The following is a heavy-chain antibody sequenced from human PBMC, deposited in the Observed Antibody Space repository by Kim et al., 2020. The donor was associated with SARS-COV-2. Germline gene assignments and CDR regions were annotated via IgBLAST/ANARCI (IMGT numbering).Heavy chain of an antibody. D-gene: IGHD1-26*01. CDR3: AKGGLGTYFDY. J-gene: IGHJ4*02. CDR2: ISYDGSNK. Sequence: GGSLRLSCAASGFTFSSYGMHWVRQAPGKGLEWVAVISYDGSNKYYADSVKGRFTISRDNSKNTLYLQMNSLRAEDTAVYYCAKGGLGTYFDYWGQGTL. V-gene: IGHV3-30*18. CDR1: GFTFSSYG.